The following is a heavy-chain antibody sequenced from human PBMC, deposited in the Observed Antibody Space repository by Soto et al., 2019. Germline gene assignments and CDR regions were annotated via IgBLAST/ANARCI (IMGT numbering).Heavy chain of an antibody. CDR1: GFTVSSNY. CDR2: IYSGGST. J-gene: IGHJ4*02. V-gene: IGHV3-53*04. D-gene: IGHD3-16*02. CDR3: ARYRNSHFDY. Sequence: EVQLVESGGGLVQPGGSLRLSCAASGFTVSSNYMSWVRQAPGKGLEWVSVIYSGGSTYYAGYVKGRCTITRHNSKNTLYIQLNGRRAEDTAVYYGARYRNSHFDYLGPGNLVTVSS.